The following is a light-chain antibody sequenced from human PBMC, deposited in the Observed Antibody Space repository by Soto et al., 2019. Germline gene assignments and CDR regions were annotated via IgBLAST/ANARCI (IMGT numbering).Light chain of an antibody. CDR1: QSVSSN. V-gene: IGKV3-15*01. Sequence: EIVMTQSPATLSVSPGERATLSCRASQSVSSNLAWYQQKPGQAPRLLIYVASTRATDIPGRFSGSWSETEFTLTIIGLQSEDFSVYYCQQYNNWPLFTFGPGTKVDIK. CDR3: QQYNNWPLFT. J-gene: IGKJ3*01. CDR2: VAS.